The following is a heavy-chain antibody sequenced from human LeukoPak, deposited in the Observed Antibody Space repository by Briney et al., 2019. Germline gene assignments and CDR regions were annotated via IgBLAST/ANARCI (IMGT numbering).Heavy chain of an antibody. J-gene: IGHJ4*02. CDR3: ARDRLMYSGSYPFDY. Sequence: GGSLRLSCAASGFTFDDYGMSWVRQAPGKGLEWVSGINWNGGSTGYADSVKGRFTISRDNAKNSLYLQMNSLRAEDTAVYYCARDRLMYSGSYPFDYWGQGTLVTVSS. V-gene: IGHV3-20*04. CDR2: INWNGGST. CDR1: GFTFDDYG. D-gene: IGHD1-26*01.